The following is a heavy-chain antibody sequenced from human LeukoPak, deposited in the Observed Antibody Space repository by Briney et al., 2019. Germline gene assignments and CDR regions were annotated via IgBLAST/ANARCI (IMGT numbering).Heavy chain of an antibody. V-gene: IGHV6-1*01. CDR1: GDGVSSNSAA. CDR3: ARDNYYDSSGYYFDVYYYYGMDV. J-gene: IGHJ6*02. Sequence: SQTLSLTCAISGDGVSSNSAAWNWIRQSPSRGLEWLGRTYYRSKWYNDYAVSVKSRITINPDTSKNQFSLQLNSVTPEDTAVYYCARDNYYDSSGYYFDVYYYYGMDVWGQGTTVTVSS. D-gene: IGHD3-22*01. CDR2: TYYRSKWYN.